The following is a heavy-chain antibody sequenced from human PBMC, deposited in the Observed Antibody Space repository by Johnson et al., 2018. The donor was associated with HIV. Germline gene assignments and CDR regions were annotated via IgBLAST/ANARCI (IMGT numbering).Heavy chain of an antibody. V-gene: IGHV3-30*03. Sequence: QVQLVESGGGVVQPGGSLRLSCAASRFTFSDYYMSWIRQTPGKGLEWVAVISYDGSSKYYADSVKGRVTISRDNSKNTLYLQMNSLKTEDTAVYYCTTAIVVVPAAIFIGGGDRSPDAFDIWGQGTMVTVSS. CDR1: RFTFSDYY. D-gene: IGHD2-2*01. J-gene: IGHJ3*02. CDR2: ISYDGSSK. CDR3: TTAIVVVPAAIFIGGGDRSPDAFDI.